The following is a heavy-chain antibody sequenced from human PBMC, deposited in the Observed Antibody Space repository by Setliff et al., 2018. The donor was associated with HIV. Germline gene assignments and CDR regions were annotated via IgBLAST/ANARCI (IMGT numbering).Heavy chain of an antibody. V-gene: IGHV1-8*01. CDR3: ARGKGVGGVVITGGLDV. J-gene: IGHJ6*04. CDR1: GHTFTNVD. CDR2: MNPNTGVS. Sequence: ASVKVSCKASGHTFTNVDIHWLRRATGQGLEWMGWMNPNTGVSGYALESQARVTMTRDTSISTAYMELSSLTSEDTAVYYCARGKGVGGVVITGGLDVWGKGTTVTVSS. D-gene: IGHD3-10*01.